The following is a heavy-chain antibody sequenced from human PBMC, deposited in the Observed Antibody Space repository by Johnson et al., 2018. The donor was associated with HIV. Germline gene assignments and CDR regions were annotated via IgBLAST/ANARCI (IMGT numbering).Heavy chain of an antibody. Sequence: VQLVESGGGLVQPGGSLRLSCAASGFTFSSYWMSWVRQAPGQGLEWVANIKQDGSEKYYVDSVKGRFTISRDNAKNSLYLQMNSLRAEDTAVYYCARARGYDSLTGSHAFDIWGQGTMVTVSS. V-gene: IGHV3-7*05. J-gene: IGHJ3*02. CDR2: IKQDGSEK. CDR1: GFTFSSYW. D-gene: IGHD3-9*01. CDR3: ARARGYDSLTGSHAFDI.